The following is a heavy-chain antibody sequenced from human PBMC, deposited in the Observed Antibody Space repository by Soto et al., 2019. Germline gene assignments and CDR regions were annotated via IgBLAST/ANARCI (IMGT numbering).Heavy chain of an antibody. J-gene: IGHJ4*02. CDR3: VREFAPGSPNYDY. V-gene: IGHV3-23*01. CDR1: GFTFSSYA. D-gene: IGHD3-10*01. CDR2: LTRSGTT. Sequence: GGSLRLSCAASGFTFSSYAMGWVRQAPGKGLERVSTLTRSGTTPYAESVRGRFTISRDNSKNTLYLQMDDLRAEDTAVYYCVREFAPGSPNYDYWGLGTLVTVSS.